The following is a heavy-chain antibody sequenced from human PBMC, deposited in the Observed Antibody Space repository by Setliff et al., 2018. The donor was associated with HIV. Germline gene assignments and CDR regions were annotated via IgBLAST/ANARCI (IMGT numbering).Heavy chain of an antibody. V-gene: IGHV1-58*01. CDR3: AADRGDYFELDYPYYHYMDV. J-gene: IGHJ6*03. CDR2: IVVGSGKT. D-gene: IGHD3-22*01. CDR1: GFTFSGSV. Sequence: SVMVSCKASGFTFSGSVVQWVRQARGQRLEWIGRIVVGSGKTDYAQKFQNRVTITRDMSTSTAYMELSSLRSEDTAVYYCAADRGDYFELDYPYYHYMDVWGKGTTVTVSS.